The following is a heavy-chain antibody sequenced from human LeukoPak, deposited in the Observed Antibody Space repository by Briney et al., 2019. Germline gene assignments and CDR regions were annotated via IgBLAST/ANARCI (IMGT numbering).Heavy chain of an antibody. V-gene: IGHV3-30*18. J-gene: IGHJ4*02. CDR3: AKEASGSYYSPFDY. CDR2: ISYDGSNK. CDR1: GFSISGYW. D-gene: IGHD1-26*01. Sequence: PGGSLRLSCAASGFSISGYWMTWVRQAPGKGLEWVAVISYDGSNKYYADSVKGRFTISRDNSKNTLYLQMNSLRAEDTAVYYCAKEASGSYYSPFDYWGQGTLVTVSS.